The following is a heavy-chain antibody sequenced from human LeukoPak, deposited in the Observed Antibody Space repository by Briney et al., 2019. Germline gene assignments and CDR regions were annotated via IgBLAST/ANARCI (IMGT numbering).Heavy chain of an antibody. Sequence: SETLSLTCAVCGGSFSGYYWSWIRQPPGKGLEWIGEINHSGSTNYNPSLKSRVTISVDTSKNQFSLKLSSVTAADTAVYYCARHVIAYYCGSGSYYNDDYWGQGTLVTVSS. V-gene: IGHV4-34*01. D-gene: IGHD3-10*01. J-gene: IGHJ4*02. CDR2: INHSGST. CDR3: ARHVIAYYCGSGSYYNDDY. CDR1: GGSFSGYY.